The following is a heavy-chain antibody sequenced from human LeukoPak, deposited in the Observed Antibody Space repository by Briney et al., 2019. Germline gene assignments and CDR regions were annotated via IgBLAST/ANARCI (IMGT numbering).Heavy chain of an antibody. CDR3: ARDSNQLLLWFGELLTTNWFDP. CDR1: GFTFSSYS. Sequence: GGSVRLSCAASGFTFSSYSMNWVRQAPGKGLEWVSSIGSSSSYIYYADSVKGRFTISRDNAKNSLYLQMNSLRAEDTAVYYCARDSNQLLLWFGELLTTNWFDPWGQGTLVTVSS. V-gene: IGHV3-21*01. J-gene: IGHJ5*02. D-gene: IGHD3-10*01. CDR2: IGSSSSYI.